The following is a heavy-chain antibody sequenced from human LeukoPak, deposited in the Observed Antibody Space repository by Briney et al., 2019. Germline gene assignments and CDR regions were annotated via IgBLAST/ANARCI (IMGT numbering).Heavy chain of an antibody. V-gene: IGHV1-3*01. J-gene: IGHJ3*02. Sequence: VASVKVSCKASGYTFTSYAMHWVRQAPGQRLEWMGWINAGNGNTKYSQKFQGRVTITRDTSASTAYMELSSPRSEDTAVYYCARGNYCSGGSCRKYDAFDIWGQGTMVTVSS. CDR3: ARGNYCSGGSCRKYDAFDI. D-gene: IGHD2-15*01. CDR1: GYTFTSYA. CDR2: INAGNGNT.